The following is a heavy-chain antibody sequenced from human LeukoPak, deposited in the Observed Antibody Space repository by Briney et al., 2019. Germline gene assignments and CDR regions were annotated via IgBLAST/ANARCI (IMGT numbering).Heavy chain of an antibody. J-gene: IGHJ4*02. CDR3: ARDPRFGYPFDY. CDR2: INHSGST. Sequence: SETLSLTCAVYGGSFSGYYWSWIRQPPGKGLEWIGEINHSGSTNYNPSLKSRVTISVDTSKNQFSLKLSSVTAADTAVYYCARDPRFGYPFDYWGQGTLVTVSS. CDR1: GGSFSGYY. D-gene: IGHD5-18*01. V-gene: IGHV4-34*01.